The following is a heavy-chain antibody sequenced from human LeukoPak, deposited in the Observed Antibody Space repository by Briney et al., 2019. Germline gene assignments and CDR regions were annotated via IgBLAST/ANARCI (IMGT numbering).Heavy chain of an antibody. CDR2: ISAYNGNT. V-gene: IGHV1-18*01. CDR3: AREGLGYCSGGSCGIFDY. CDR1: GYTFTSYG. J-gene: IGHJ4*02. Sequence: ASVKVSCKASGYTFTSYGISWVRQAPGQGLEWMGWISAYNGNTNYAQKLQGRVTTTTDTSTSTAYMELRSLRSDDTAVYYCAREGLGYCSGGSCGIFDYWGQGTLVTVSS. D-gene: IGHD2-15*01.